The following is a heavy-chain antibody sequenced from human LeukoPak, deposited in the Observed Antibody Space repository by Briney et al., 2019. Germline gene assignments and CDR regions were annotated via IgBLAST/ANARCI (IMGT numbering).Heavy chain of an antibody. CDR2: IIPIFGTA. CDR1: GYSFTNYG. CDR3: ARAGMSFNPTTVKGGALYYYYYMDV. Sequence: ASVKVSCKASGYSFTNYGISWVRQAPGQGLEWMGGIIPIFGTANYAQKFQGRVTITTDESTSTAYMELSSLRSEDTAVYYCARAGMSFNPTTVKGGALYYYYYMDVWGKGTTVTVSS. J-gene: IGHJ6*03. D-gene: IGHD4-11*01. V-gene: IGHV1-69*05.